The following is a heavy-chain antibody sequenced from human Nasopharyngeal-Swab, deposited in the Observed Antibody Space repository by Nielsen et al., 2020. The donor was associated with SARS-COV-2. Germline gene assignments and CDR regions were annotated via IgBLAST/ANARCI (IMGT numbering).Heavy chain of an antibody. J-gene: IGHJ4*02. CDR2: IIPIFGTA. Sequence: SVKVSCKASGGTFSSYAISWVRQAPGQGLEWMGGIIPIFGTANYAQKFQGRVTITADESTSTAYMELSSLRSEDTAVYYCARDGKGPYSNSPIIDYWGQGTLVTVSS. CDR1: GGTFSSYA. CDR3: ARDGKGPYSNSPIIDY. D-gene: IGHD6-6*01. V-gene: IGHV1-69*13.